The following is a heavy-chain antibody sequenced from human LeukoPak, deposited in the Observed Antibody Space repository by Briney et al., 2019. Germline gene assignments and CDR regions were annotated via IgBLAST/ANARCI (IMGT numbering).Heavy chain of an antibody. Sequence: ASVKVSCRASGYTFTTYGITWVRQAPGQGLEWMGWISGYNGNTIYAQKLQGRVTMTTDTSKSTAYMGLRSLRSDDTAVYYCARGDYGGIPDYGGQGTLVTVSS. D-gene: IGHD4-23*01. CDR2: ISGYNGNT. J-gene: IGHJ4*02. V-gene: IGHV1-18*01. CDR1: GYTFTTYG. CDR3: ARGDYGGIPDY.